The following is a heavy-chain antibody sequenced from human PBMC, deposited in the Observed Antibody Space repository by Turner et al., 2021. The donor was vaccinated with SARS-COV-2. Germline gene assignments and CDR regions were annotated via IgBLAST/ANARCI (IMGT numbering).Heavy chain of an antibody. Sequence: VQLLESGGDLIQPGGSLTLSCYASGFSFSSYAMNWVRQAPGKGLEWISALSGTGSSTFYADSVRGRFTISRDNYKTTLYLQMNSLRVDDTAIYYCAKGGTGNYGVSDYWGQGTLVTVSA. J-gene: IGHJ4*02. CDR3: AKGGTGNYGVSDY. CDR2: LSGTGSST. CDR1: GFSFSSYA. D-gene: IGHD2-8*02. V-gene: IGHV3-23*01.